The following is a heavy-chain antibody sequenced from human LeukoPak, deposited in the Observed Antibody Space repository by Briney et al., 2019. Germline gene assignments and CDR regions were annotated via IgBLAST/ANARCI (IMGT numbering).Heavy chain of an antibody. D-gene: IGHD3-10*01. V-gene: IGHV3-9*01. Sequence: GRSLRLSCAASGFTFADYAMHWVRQVPGKGPEWVAGINWNSGSIDYADSVKGRFTISRDNAKNNLYLQMNSLRSEDTALYYCAKLSAGSENDYWGQGTLVTVSS. CDR1: GFTFADYA. CDR3: AKLSAGSENDY. CDR2: INWNSGSI. J-gene: IGHJ4*02.